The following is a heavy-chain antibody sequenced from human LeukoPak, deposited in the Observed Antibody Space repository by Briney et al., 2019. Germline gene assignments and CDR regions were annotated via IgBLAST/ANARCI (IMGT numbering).Heavy chain of an antibody. D-gene: IGHD6-13*01. CDR1: GFTFSSYS. V-gene: IGHV3-21*01. CDR3: AIAAAGYYFDY. Sequence: GGSLRLSCAASGFTFSSYSMNWARQAPGKGLEWVSSISSSSSYIYYADSVKGRFTISRDNAKNSLYLQMNSLRAEDTAVYYCAIAAAGYYFDYWGQGTLVTVSS. J-gene: IGHJ4*02. CDR2: ISSSSSYI.